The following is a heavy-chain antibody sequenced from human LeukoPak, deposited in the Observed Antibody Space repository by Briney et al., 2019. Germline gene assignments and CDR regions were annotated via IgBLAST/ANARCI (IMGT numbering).Heavy chain of an antibody. J-gene: IGHJ3*01. CDR1: GFTFSRYW. CDR2: IKQDGSEK. D-gene: IGHD2-21*02. Sequence: GGSLRLSCAASGFTFSRYWMTWVRQAPGKGLEWVANIKQDGSEKYYVDSVKGRFTISRDNAKNSLYLQMNSLRAEDTAVYYCAATVVVTATDAFDVWGQGKMLTVSS. V-gene: IGHV3-7*01. CDR3: AATVVVTATDAFDV.